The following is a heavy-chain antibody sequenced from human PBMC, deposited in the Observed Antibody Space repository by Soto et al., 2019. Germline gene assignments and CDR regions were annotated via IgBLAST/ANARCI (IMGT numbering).Heavy chain of an antibody. CDR2: IWYDGSMK. CDR1: GFTFSSYG. Sequence: SLRLSCAASGFTFSSYGMHWVRQAPGKGLEWVALIWYDGSMKYYADSVKGRFTISRDNSKNTLYLQMNSLRAEDTAVYYCARVPLTYCSAGSCYSVAMDYWGQGTLVTVSS. J-gene: IGHJ4*02. D-gene: IGHD2-15*01. CDR3: ARVPLTYCSAGSCYSVAMDY. V-gene: IGHV3-33*01.